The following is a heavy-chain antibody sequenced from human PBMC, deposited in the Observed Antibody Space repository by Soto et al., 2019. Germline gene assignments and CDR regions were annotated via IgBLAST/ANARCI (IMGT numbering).Heavy chain of an antibody. D-gene: IGHD6-13*01. V-gene: IGHV1-69*06. CDR3: ARGERSIAAAGWTYYGMDV. CDR2: IIPIFGTV. Sequence: QVQLVQSGAEVKKPGSSVKVSCKTSGGTFSSNAISWLRQAPRQGLEWMGGIIPIFGTVNYAQKFQGRVTITADKSTRTAYMELSSLRSEDTAVYYCARGERSIAAAGWTYYGMDVWGQGTTVTVSS. J-gene: IGHJ6*02. CDR1: GGTFSSNA.